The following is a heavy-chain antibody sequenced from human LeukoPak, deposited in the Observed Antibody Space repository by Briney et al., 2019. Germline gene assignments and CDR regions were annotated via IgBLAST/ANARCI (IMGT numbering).Heavy chain of an antibody. CDR1: GFTFSSYA. J-gene: IGHJ4*02. CDR2: ISGSSGST. Sequence: GGSLRLSCAASGFTFSSYAMSWVRQAPGKGLEWVSAISGSSGSTYYADSVKGRFTISRDNSKNTLYLQMNSLRAEDTAVYYCAKDIWYSSSRPDFDYWGQGTLVTVSS. V-gene: IGHV3-23*01. D-gene: IGHD6-13*01. CDR3: AKDIWYSSSRPDFDY.